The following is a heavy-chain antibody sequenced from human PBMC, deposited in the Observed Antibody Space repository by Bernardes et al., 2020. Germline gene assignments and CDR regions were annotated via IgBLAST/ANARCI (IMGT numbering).Heavy chain of an antibody. V-gene: IGHV4-39*01. D-gene: IGHD3-16*02. J-gene: IGHJ4*02. CDR3: ASLMRGVIFMGAY. CDR2: ISSSGST. Sequence: ETLSLTCTVSGGSVSNSYYWGWIRQPPGKGLEWIGSISSSGSTYYNPSLKSRVTISVDTSKNQFSLTVRSVTAADTALYYCASLMRGVIFMGAYWGQGILVTVSS. CDR1: GGSVSNSYY.